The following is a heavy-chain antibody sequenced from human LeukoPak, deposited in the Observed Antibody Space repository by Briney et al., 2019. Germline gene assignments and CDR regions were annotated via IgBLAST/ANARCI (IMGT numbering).Heavy chain of an antibody. CDR2: IRYDGSNK. CDR3: EKAQITIFGVVRRTD. J-gene: IGHJ4*02. Sequence: GGSLRLSCAASGFTFSSYGMHWVRQAPGKGLEWVAFIRYDGSNKYYADSVKGRFTISRDNSKNTLYLQMNSLRAEDTAVYYCEKAQITIFGVVRRTDWGQGTLVTVSS. CDR1: GFTFSSYG. V-gene: IGHV3-30*02. D-gene: IGHD3-3*01.